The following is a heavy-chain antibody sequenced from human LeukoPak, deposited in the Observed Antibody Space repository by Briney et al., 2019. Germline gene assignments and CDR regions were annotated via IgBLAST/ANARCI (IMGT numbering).Heavy chain of an antibody. J-gene: IGHJ4*02. Sequence: SETLSLTCTVSGGSISSYYWSWIRQPPGKGLEWIGYIYYSGSTSYNPSLKSRVTISIDTSKNQFSLKLSSVTAADTAVYYCARVGGYSYGYHIDYWGQGTLVTVSS. CDR2: IYYSGST. D-gene: IGHD5-18*01. CDR1: GGSISSYY. V-gene: IGHV4-59*01. CDR3: ARVGGYSYGYHIDY.